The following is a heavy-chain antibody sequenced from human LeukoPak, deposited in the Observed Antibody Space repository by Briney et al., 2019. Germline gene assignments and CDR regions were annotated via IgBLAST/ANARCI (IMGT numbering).Heavy chain of an antibody. V-gene: IGHV1-18*04. CDR2: ISAYNGNT. D-gene: IGHD3-10*01. J-gene: IGHJ5*02. CDR1: GYTFTGYY. Sequence: GASVKVSCKASGYTFTGYYMHWVRQAPGQGLEWMGWISAYNGNTNYAQKLQGRVTMTTDTSTSTAYMELRSLRSDDTAVYYCARVVYYYGSGSSNWFDPWGQGTLVTVSS. CDR3: ARVVYYYGSGSSNWFDP.